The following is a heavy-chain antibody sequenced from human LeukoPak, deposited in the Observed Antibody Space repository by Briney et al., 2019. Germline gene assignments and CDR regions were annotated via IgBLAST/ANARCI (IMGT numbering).Heavy chain of an antibody. J-gene: IGHJ3*02. Sequence: GGSLRLSCASSGFTFSSYAMSWVRQAPGKGLEWVSAISGSGGSTYYADSVKGRFTISRDNAKNSLYLQMNSLRAEDTAVYYCARDLRPQRELLLGAFDIWGQGSMVTVSS. CDR3: ARDLRPQRELLLGAFDI. V-gene: IGHV3-23*01. CDR1: GFTFSSYA. D-gene: IGHD1-26*01. CDR2: ISGSGGST.